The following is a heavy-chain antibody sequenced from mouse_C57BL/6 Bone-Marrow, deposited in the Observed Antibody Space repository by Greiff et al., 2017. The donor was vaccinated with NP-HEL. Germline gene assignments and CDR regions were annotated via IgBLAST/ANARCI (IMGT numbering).Heavy chain of an antibody. CDR2: IHPNSGST. D-gene: IGHD1-1*01. V-gene: IGHV1-64*01. Sequence: QVQLKQPGAELVKPGASVKLSCKASGYTFTSYWMHWVKQRPGQGLEWIGMIHPNSGSTNYNEKFKSKATLTVDKSSSTAYMQLSSLTSEDSAVYYCARRVTTVVAYYYAMDYWGQGTSVTVYS. CDR1: GYTFTSYW. J-gene: IGHJ4*01. CDR3: ARRVTTVVAYYYAMDY.